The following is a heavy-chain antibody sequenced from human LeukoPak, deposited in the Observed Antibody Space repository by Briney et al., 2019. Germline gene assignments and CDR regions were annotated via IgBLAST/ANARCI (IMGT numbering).Heavy chain of an antibody. J-gene: IGHJ6*03. CDR2: MNPNSGNT. CDR1: GYTFTSCD. Sequence: ASVKVSCKASGYTFTSCDINWVRQATGQWLEWMGWMNPNSGNTGYAQKFQGRVTITRNTSISTAYMELSSLRSEDTAVYYCARGAGAHYYYYYYMHVWGKGTTVTVSS. V-gene: IGHV1-8*03. D-gene: IGHD1-26*01. CDR3: ARGAGAHYYYYYYMHV.